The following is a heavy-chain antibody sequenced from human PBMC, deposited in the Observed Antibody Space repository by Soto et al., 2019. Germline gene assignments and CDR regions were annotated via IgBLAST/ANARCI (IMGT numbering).Heavy chain of an antibody. CDR1: GFTFSSYSSYG. Sequence: GGSLRLSCAASGFTFSSYSSYGMSWVRQAPGKGLEWVSAISGSGGTTYYADFVKGRFTISRDNSKNTLYLQMNSLRAEDTAVYYCARPTSESRGYYLPRDAFDIWGQGTMVTVSS. J-gene: IGHJ3*02. CDR2: ISGSGGTT. D-gene: IGHD3-22*01. V-gene: IGHV3-23*01. CDR3: ARPTSESRGYYLPRDAFDI.